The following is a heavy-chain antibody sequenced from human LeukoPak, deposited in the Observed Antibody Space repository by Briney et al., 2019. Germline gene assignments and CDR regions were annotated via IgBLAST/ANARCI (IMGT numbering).Heavy chain of an antibody. CDR1: GFIFDDYG. V-gene: IGHV3-20*04. CDR2: VNWNGGST. J-gene: IGHJ4*02. CDR3: AKFLLDLWGGYFDY. Sequence: GGSLRLSSAASGFIFDDYGMSWVRQAPRRGLEWLSGVNWNGGSTSYADSVKGRFTISRDNANDSLSLHMNSLRAEGPAVYYCAKFLLDLWGGYFDYWGQGTLVTVSS. D-gene: IGHD3-3*01.